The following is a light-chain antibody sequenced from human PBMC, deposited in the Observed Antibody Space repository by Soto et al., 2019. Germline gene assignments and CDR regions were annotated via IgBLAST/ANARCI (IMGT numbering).Light chain of an antibody. CDR1: QSVSSSY. Sequence: EIVLTQSPGTLSLSPGERATLSCRASQSVSSSYLAWYQQKPGQAPRLLIYGASGRATGITDRFSGSGSGTDFTLTIRRLEPEDFAVYYCQQYPGYTFGQGTKLDIK. J-gene: IGKJ2*01. V-gene: IGKV3-20*01. CDR2: GAS. CDR3: QQYPGYT.